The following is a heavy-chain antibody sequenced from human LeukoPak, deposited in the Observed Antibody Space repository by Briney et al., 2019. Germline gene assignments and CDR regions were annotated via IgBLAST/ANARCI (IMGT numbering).Heavy chain of an antibody. D-gene: IGHD1-26*01. V-gene: IGHV4-59*01. CDR3: ARAYSGSYSYFDQ. CDR1: GGSISGYY. CDR2: IYYSGST. J-gene: IGHJ4*02. Sequence: PSETLSLTCTVSGGSISGYYWSWVRQPPGKGLEWIGDIYYSGSTNYIPSLKSRVTISVDTSKNQFFLTLSSVTAADTATYYCARAYSGSYSYFDQCGQGTLVTVSS.